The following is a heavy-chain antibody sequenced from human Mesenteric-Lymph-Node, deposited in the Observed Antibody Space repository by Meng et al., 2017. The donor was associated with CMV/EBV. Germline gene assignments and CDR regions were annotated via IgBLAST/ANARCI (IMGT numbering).Heavy chain of an antibody. CDR1: GDSVRSGGSY. CDR2: IYYSRST. CDR3: ARGRTWFDP. Sequence: SLACTVSGDSVRSGGSYWSWIRQPPGEGLEWIGYIYYSRSTYYNPSLKSRVTISVDTSKNQFSLKLSSVTAADTAVYYCARGRTWFDPWGQGTLVTVSS. J-gene: IGHJ5*02. D-gene: IGHD5-24*01. V-gene: IGHV4-31*03.